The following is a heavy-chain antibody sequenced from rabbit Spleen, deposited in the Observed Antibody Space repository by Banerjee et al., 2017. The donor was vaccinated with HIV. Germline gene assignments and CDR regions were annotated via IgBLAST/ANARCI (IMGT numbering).Heavy chain of an antibody. D-gene: IGHD4-1*01. Sequence: LVESGGGLVKPGASLTLTCKASGIDFSSGYYMCWVRQAPGKGLEWIACIDTSSSGSTYYASWAKGRFTISKTSSTTVTLQMTSLTAADTATYFCARDSGTSFSSYGMDLWGPGTLVTVS. CDR3: ARDSGTSFSSYGMDL. V-gene: IGHV1S40*01. CDR1: GIDFSSGYY. CDR2: IDTSSSGST. J-gene: IGHJ6*01.